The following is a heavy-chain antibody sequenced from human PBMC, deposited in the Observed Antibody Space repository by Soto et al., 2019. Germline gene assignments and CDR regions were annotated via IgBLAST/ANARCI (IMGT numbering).Heavy chain of an antibody. D-gene: IGHD3-9*01. V-gene: IGHV4-61*08. CDR3: ARSYSEWLKPFDN. CDR1: GGSVTTGGWY. Sequence: PSETLSLTCNVSGGSVTTGGWYWNWIRQPPGGGLEWIGHVYYTRATHYNPSVRSRVTISVDTSKNQFYLKLRSVTAADTAIYYCARSYSEWLKPFDNWGQGSLVTVSS. J-gene: IGHJ4*02. CDR2: VYYTRAT.